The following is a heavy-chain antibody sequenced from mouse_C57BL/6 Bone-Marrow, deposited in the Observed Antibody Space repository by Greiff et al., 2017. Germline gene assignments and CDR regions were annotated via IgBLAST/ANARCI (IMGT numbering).Heavy chain of an antibody. V-gene: IGHV3-6*01. D-gene: IGHD2-2*01. Sequence: EVQLVESGPGLVKPSQSLSLTCSVTGYSITSGYYWNWIRQFPGNKLEWMGYISYDGSNNYNPSLKNRISITRDTSKNQFFLKLNSVTTEDTATYYCARDPTLYYGYAPAWFAYWGQGTLVTVSA. CDR1: GYSITSGYY. CDR2: ISYDGSN. CDR3: ARDPTLYYGYAPAWFAY. J-gene: IGHJ3*01.